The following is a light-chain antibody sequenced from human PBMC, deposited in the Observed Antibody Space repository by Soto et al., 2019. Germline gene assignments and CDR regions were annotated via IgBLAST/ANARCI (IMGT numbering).Light chain of an antibody. J-gene: IGLJ1*01. Sequence: SVLSQPASVSGSPGQSITVSCPETSSDVGDYNLVSLYEHHPGKGPKLVIYELTKRPSAVSNRCSGAKSRNTPSRTTSGLQAEEETADYECSVGGRSVRCVFGTGTKVTGL. CDR1: SSDVGDYNL. CDR3: CSVGGRSVRCV. CDR2: ELT. V-gene: IGLV2-23*02.